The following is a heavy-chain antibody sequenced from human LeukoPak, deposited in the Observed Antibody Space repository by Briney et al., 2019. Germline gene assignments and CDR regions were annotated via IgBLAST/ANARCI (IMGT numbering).Heavy chain of an antibody. CDR3: AKRGVVIRVILVGFHKEANYFDS. CDR1: GITLSNYG. J-gene: IGHJ4*02. Sequence: GGSLRLSCAVSGITLSNYGMSWVRQAPGKGLEWVAGISGSGGSTNYADSVKGRVTISRDNLKNTLYLQMHSLRAEDTAVYFCAKRGVVIRVILVGFHKEANYFDSWGQGALVTVSS. CDR2: ISGSGGST. D-gene: IGHD3-22*01. V-gene: IGHV3-23*01.